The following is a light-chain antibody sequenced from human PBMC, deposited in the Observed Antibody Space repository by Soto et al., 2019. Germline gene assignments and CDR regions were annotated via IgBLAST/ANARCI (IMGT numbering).Light chain of an antibody. V-gene: IGKV1-9*01. CDR1: QGISSY. CDR3: QQINTYPYT. Sequence: IQLTQSPSSLSASVGDRVTITCRASQGISSYLAWYQQKPGRAPKLLLYDASTLQSGVPSRFRGSGSGKDFTLTIPSLQPEDFATYYCQQINTYPYTFGQGSKLEIK. CDR2: DAS. J-gene: IGKJ2*01.